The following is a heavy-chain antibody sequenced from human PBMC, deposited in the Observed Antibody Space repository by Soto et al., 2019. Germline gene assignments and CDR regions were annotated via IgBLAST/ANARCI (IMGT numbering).Heavy chain of an antibody. CDR3: ATSYGSGYRAFDF. CDR2: FNPILTMS. Sequence: QVPLVQSGADVKKPGSSVKVSCKASGDTFNFYTINWVRQAPGLGLEWMGRFNPILTMSNYAQKFEGRVRITADKSTSTAYMELSRLRAEDTAMYYCATSYGSGYRAFDFWGQGALVTVSS. D-gene: IGHD3-10*01. J-gene: IGHJ4*02. V-gene: IGHV1-69*02. CDR1: GDTFNFYT.